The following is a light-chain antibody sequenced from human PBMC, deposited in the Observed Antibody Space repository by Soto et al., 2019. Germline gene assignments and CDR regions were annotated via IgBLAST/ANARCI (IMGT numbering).Light chain of an antibody. Sequence: DIQMTQSPSSLSASVGDRVTITCRASHSISIYLNWYQQKPGKAPKLLIYAASSLHSGVPSRFSGSGSGTEFTLTINSLQPEDFATYSCQQSYSTQWTFGQGTKVEIK. V-gene: IGKV1-39*01. J-gene: IGKJ1*01. CDR1: HSISIY. CDR2: AAS. CDR3: QQSYSTQWT.